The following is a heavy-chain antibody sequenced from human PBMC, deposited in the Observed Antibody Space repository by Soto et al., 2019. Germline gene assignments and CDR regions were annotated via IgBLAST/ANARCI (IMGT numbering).Heavy chain of an antibody. CDR2: ISAYNGNT. V-gene: IGHV1-18*01. CDR3: AREADRSGGSCYSDY. J-gene: IGHJ4*02. Sequence: GASVKVSCKASGYTFTSYGISWVRQAPGQGLEWMGWISAYNGNTNYAQKLQGRVTMTTDTSTSTAYMELRSLRSDDTAVYYCAREADRSGGSCYSDYWGQGTLVTVSS. CDR1: GYTFTSYG. D-gene: IGHD2-15*01.